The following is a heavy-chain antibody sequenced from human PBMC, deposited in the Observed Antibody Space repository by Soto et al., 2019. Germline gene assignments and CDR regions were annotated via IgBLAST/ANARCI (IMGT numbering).Heavy chain of an antibody. Sequence: GGSLRLSCAASGFTFSSYAMSWVRQAPGKGLEWVSAISGSGGSTYYADSVKGRFTISRDNSKNTLYLQMNSLRAEDTAVYYCAKDPHDPQLLWFGEFTTFDYWGQGTLVTVSS. CDR2: ISGSGGST. CDR3: AKDPHDPQLLWFGEFTTFDY. V-gene: IGHV3-23*01. CDR1: GFTFSSYA. D-gene: IGHD3-10*01. J-gene: IGHJ4*02.